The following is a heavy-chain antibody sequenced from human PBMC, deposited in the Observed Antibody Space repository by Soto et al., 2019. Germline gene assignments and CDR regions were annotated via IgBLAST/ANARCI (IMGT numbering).Heavy chain of an antibody. CDR3: ARDQAGDSVGYYYYGMDV. V-gene: IGHV1-18*01. CDR1: GYTFTSYG. CDR2: ISAYNGNT. D-gene: IGHD1-26*01. J-gene: IGHJ6*02. Sequence: ASVKVSCKASGYTFTSYGISWVRQAPGQGLEWMGWISAYNGNTNYAQKLQGRVTMTTDTSTSTAYMELRSLRSDDTAVYYCARDQAGDSVGYYYYGMDVWGQGTTVTVS.